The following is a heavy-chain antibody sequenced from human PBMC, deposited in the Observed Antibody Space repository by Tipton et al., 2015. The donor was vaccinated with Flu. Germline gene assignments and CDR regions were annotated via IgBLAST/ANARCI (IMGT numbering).Heavy chain of an antibody. V-gene: IGHV4-38-2*01. D-gene: IGHD5-24*01. CDR3: AGQSPKGWLHHEYYFDY. J-gene: IGHJ4*02. CDR1: GYSISSGYY. CDR2: IYHSGST. Sequence: TLSLTCAVSGYSISSGYYWGWIRQPPGKGLEWIGSIYHSGSTYYNPSLKSRVTISVDTSKNQFSLKLSSVTAADTAVYYCAGQSPKGWLHHEYYFDYWGQGTLVTVSS.